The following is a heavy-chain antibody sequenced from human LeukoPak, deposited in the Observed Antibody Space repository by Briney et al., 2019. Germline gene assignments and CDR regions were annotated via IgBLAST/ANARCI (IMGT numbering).Heavy chain of an antibody. V-gene: IGHV3-23*01. CDR3: AKLMGYGDYPGGFNY. J-gene: IGHJ4*02. CDR2: ISGSGGST. Sequence: GGSLRLSCAASGFTFSSYAMSWVRQAPGKGLEWVSAISGSGGSTYYADSVKGRFTISRDNSKNTLYLQMNSLRAEDTAVYYCAKLMGYGDYPGGFNYWGQGTLVTVSS. D-gene: IGHD4-17*01. CDR1: GFTFSSYA.